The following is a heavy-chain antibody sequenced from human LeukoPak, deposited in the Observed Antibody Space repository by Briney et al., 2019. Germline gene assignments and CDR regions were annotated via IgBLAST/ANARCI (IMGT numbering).Heavy chain of an antibody. J-gene: IGHJ6*03. CDR2: LLYDGNTK. CDR3: ARDHRPEIQYYYMDV. D-gene: IGHD1-14*01. Sequence: GGSLRLSCAASGFSLSNYGMHWVPQAPGKGLEWVAALLYDGNTKHYADSVKGRFTISRDISKNTFYLQMNSLTAEDTAVYYCARDHRPEIQYYYMDVWGKGTTVAVSS. CDR1: GFSLSNYG. V-gene: IGHV3-33*01.